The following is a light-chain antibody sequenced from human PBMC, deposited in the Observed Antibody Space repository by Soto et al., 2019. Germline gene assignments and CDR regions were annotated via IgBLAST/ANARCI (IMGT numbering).Light chain of an antibody. CDR2: DAS. CDR1: QSVRRY. J-gene: IGKJ1*01. CDR3: QQYDSSPQA. V-gene: IGKV3-20*01. Sequence: EIVLTQSPGTLSLSPGERATLSCRASQSVRRYLAWYQQKPGQAPRLLIYDASTRATGIPARFSGSGSETDFTLTISRLEPEDFAVYFCQQYDSSPQAFGLGTKVDIK.